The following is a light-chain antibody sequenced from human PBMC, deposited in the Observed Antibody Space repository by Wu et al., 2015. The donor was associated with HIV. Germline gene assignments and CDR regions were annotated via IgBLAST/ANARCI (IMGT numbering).Light chain of an antibody. J-gene: IGKJ2*01. CDR2: KAS. CDR3: QQLNSFPPP. Sequence: DIQMTQSPSTLSASVGDRVTITCRASQSISSWLAWYQQKPGKAPKLLIYKASSLESGVPSRFSGSGSGTEFTLTISSLQPEDFATYFCQQLNSFPPPFGQGTKLEIK. V-gene: IGKV1-5*03. CDR1: QSISSW.